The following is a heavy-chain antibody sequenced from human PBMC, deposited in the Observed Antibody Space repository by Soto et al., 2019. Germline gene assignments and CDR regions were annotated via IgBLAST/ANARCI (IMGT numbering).Heavy chain of an antibody. J-gene: IGHJ6*01. CDR3: ARPLEQHQLGFGMDV. D-gene: IGHD6-13*01. CDR2: IWYDGSKI. Sequence: GGSLRLSCAASGFTFSSYGLHWVRQAPGKGLEWVAVIWYDGSKIYYADSVKGRFTISRDNSKSTLYLQMNSLRAEDTAVYYCARPLEQHQLGFGMDVWGQGSPVTVSS. CDR1: GFTFSSYG. V-gene: IGHV3-33*01.